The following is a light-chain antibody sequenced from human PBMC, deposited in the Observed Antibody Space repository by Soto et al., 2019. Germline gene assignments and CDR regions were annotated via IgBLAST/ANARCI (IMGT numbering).Light chain of an antibody. J-gene: IGLJ3*02. CDR2: SNK. CDR1: SSNIGSNT. Sequence: QSVLTQPPSASGTPGQRVTISCSGSSSNIGSNTVNWYQQLPGTAPKLLIYSNKPRPSGVPDPFAGSKSGTSASLAISGLQSEDEADYYCAAWDDSLNGNWVFGGENKLTV. CDR3: AAWDDSLNGNWV. V-gene: IGLV1-44*01.